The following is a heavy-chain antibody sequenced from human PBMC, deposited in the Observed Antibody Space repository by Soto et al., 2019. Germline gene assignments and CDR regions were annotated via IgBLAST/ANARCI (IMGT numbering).Heavy chain of an antibody. CDR2: IWYDGSNK. Sequence: PGGPVRHSCAASGFTFSGYGMHWVRQAPGKGLEWVAVIWYDGSNKYYADSVKGRFTISRDNSKNTLYLQMNSLRAEDTAVYYCARYYDFWSGYSLSDYGMDVWGQGTTVTVSS. V-gene: IGHV3-33*01. CDR3: ARYYDFWSGYSLSDYGMDV. J-gene: IGHJ6*02. D-gene: IGHD3-3*01. CDR1: GFTFSGYG.